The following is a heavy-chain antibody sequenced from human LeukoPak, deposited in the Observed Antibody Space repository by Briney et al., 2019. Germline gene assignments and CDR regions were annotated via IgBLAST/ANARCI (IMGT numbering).Heavy chain of an antibody. CDR2: IYTSGST. D-gene: IGHD3-22*01. CDR3: ARAGAVGGYYSSPAPSNFDQ. J-gene: IGHJ4*02. CDR1: GGSISSGSYY. Sequence: SQTLSLTCTVSGGSISSGSYYWSWIRQPAGKGLEWIGRIYTSGSTNYNPSLKSRVTISVDTSKNQFSLKLSSVTAADTAVYYCARAGAVGGYYSSPAPSNFDQWGQGTLVTVSS. V-gene: IGHV4-61*02.